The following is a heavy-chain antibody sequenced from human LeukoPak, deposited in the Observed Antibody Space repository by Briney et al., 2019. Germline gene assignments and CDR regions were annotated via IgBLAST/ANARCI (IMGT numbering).Heavy chain of an antibody. V-gene: IGHV3-43*02. J-gene: IGHJ4*02. Sequence: PGGSLRLSCAASGFTFDDYAMHWVRQAPGKGLEWVSLISGDGGSTYYADSVKGRFTISRDNSKNMLYLQMNSLRAEDTAVYYCAKRNSNYFFDYWGQGTLVTVSS. CDR1: GFTFDDYA. CDR2: ISGDGGST. CDR3: AKRNSNYFFDY. D-gene: IGHD1/OR15-1a*01.